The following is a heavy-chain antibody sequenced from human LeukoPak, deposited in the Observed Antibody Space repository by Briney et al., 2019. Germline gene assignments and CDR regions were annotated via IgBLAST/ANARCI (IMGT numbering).Heavy chain of an antibody. CDR3: ATHRLIAADPRDY. D-gene: IGHD6-13*01. Sequence: SVKVSCKASGYTFTSYGISWVRQAPGQGLEWMGRIIPILGIANYAQKFQGRVTITADKSASTAYMELSSLRSEDTAVYYCATHRLIAADPRDYWGQGTLVTVSS. CDR1: GYTFTSYG. CDR2: IIPILGIA. V-gene: IGHV1-69*04. J-gene: IGHJ4*02.